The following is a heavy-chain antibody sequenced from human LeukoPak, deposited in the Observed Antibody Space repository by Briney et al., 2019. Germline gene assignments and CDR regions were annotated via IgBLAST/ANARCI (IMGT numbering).Heavy chain of an antibody. D-gene: IGHD3-22*01. V-gene: IGHV1-69*05. CDR3: ARADYYDSSGYPDY. J-gene: IGHJ4*02. Sequence: SVKVSCKASGGSFSSYGISWVRQAPGQGLEWMGRIIPIFGTTNYAQKFQGRVTITTDESTSTAYMELSSLRSEDTAVYYCARADYYDSSGYPDYWGQGTLVTVSS. CDR1: GGSFSSYG. CDR2: IIPIFGTT.